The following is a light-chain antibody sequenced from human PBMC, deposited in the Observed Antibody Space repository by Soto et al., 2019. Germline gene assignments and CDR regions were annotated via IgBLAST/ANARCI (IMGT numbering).Light chain of an antibody. J-gene: IGKJ1*01. CDR2: DTS. Sequence: EIVLTQSPATLSLSPGERASLSCRASQSVGRTDLAWYQQKAGQAPRLLIYDTSSRATGIPDRFSASGSGTDFTLPISRLEHEDFAVYYCHQYGRSPPWTFGQGTKLEIK. CDR1: QSVGRTD. CDR3: HQYGRSPPWT. V-gene: IGKV3-20*01.